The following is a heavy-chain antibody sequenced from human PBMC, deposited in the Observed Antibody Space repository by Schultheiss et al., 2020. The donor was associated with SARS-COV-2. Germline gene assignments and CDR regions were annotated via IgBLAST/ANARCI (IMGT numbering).Heavy chain of an antibody. V-gene: IGHV3-23*01. CDR1: GFTFSSYA. CDR3: AKDRSPKYYDFWSGYSTFDY. J-gene: IGHJ4*02. Sequence: GGSLRLSCAASGFTFSSYAMSWVRQAPGKGLEWVSAISGSGGSTYYADSVKGRFTISRDNSKNTLYLQMNSLRAEDTAVYYCAKDRSPKYYDFWSGYSTFDYWGQGTLVTVSS. D-gene: IGHD3-3*01. CDR2: ISGSGGST.